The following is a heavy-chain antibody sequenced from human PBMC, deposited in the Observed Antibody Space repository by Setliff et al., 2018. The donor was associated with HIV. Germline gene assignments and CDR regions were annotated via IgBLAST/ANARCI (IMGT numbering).Heavy chain of an antibody. V-gene: IGHV4-30-4*08. Sequence: PSETLSLTCSVSGDSINSGDSYWSWIHQPPGKGLEWIGYIFYSGTTYYNPSLQSRVAISLDASKNQFSLRLSSVTAADTAMYYCARDPRPFGGNSADAFDMWGQGTMVTVSS. CDR2: IFYSGTT. CDR1: GDSINSGDSY. CDR3: ARDPRPFGGNSADAFDM. J-gene: IGHJ3*02. D-gene: IGHD2-15*01.